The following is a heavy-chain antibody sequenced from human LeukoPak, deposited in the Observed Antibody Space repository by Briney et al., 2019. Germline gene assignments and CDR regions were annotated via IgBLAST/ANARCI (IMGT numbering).Heavy chain of an antibody. V-gene: IGHV3-21*01. CDR1: GITFSSYS. CDR3: ARVSSGWYPDY. J-gene: IGHJ4*02. D-gene: IGHD6-19*01. Sequence: GGSLRLSCAASGITFSSYSMNWVRQAPGKGLEWVSSISSSSSYIYYADSVKGRFTISRDNAKNSLYLQMNSLRAEDTAVYYCARVSSGWYPDYWGQGTLVTVSS. CDR2: ISSSSSYI.